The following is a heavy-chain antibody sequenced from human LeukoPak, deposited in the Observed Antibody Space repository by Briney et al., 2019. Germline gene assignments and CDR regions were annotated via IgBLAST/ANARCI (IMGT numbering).Heavy chain of an antibody. D-gene: IGHD3-16*01. J-gene: IGHJ5*02. CDR3: ARTRTLPIAGGFDT. CDR2: IDWNGGIT. V-gene: IGHV3-20*04. Sequence: GGSLRLSCAASGFTFDDYGMNWVRQVPGKGLEWVSGIDWNGGITGYGDFVKGRFTISRDNAKNTLYLQMNSLRAEDTAVYYCARTRTLPIAGGFDTWGQGSLVTVSS. CDR1: GFTFDDYG.